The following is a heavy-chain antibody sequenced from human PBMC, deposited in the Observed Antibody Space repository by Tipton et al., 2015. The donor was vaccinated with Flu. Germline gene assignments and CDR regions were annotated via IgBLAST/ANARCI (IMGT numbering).Heavy chain of an antibody. CDR2: VHYSGST. D-gene: IGHD1-26*01. V-gene: IGHV4-39*07. Sequence: TLSLTCTVSGGSISSSSYHWGWIRQPPGMGLEWIGSVHYSGSTYQNPSLESRVTISVGTSKNRFSLKLSSVTAADTAVYFCAREGRNSGGLDYWGQGTLVTVSS. J-gene: IGHJ4*02. CDR3: AREGRNSGGLDY. CDR1: GGSISSSSYH.